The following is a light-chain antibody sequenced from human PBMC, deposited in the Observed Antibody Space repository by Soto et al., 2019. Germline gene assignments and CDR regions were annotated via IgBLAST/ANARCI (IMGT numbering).Light chain of an antibody. CDR2: GAS. Sequence: EIVMTQSPATLSVSPWERATLSCRASQSVSSNLAWYQQKPGQAPRLLVYGASTRPTGIPTRFSGSGSGTEFTLTISSLQSEDFAVYYCQQYNNWPLWTFGQGTKVDI. CDR3: QQYNNWPLWT. V-gene: IGKV3-15*01. CDR1: QSVSSN. J-gene: IGKJ1*01.